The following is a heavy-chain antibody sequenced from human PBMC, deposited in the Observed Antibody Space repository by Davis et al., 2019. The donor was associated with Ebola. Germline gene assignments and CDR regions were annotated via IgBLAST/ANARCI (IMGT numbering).Heavy chain of an antibody. CDR3: ARGSDY. J-gene: IGHJ4*02. CDR2: IKQDGSEK. CDR1: GFTFSSYS. Sequence: GGSLRLSCAASGFTFSSYSMNWVRQAPGKGLEWVANIKQDGSEKYYVDSVKGRFTISRDNAKNSLYLQMNSLRAEDTAVYYCARGSDYWGQGTLVTVSS. V-gene: IGHV3-7*01.